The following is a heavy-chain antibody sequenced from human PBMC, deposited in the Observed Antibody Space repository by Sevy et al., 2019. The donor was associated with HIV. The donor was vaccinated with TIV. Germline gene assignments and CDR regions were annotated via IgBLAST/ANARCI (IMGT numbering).Heavy chain of an antibody. D-gene: IGHD1-26*01. V-gene: IGHV3-15*01. CDR3: TTVKWELLTFVYGMDV. CDR2: IKSKTDGGTI. Sequence: GGSLRLSCAASGFTFSNAWMSWVRQAPGKGLEWVGRIKSKTDGGTIDYAAPVKGRFTISRDDSKNTLYLQMNSLKTEDTAVYYCTTVKWELLTFVYGMDVWGQGTTVTVSS. CDR1: GFTFSNAW. J-gene: IGHJ6*02.